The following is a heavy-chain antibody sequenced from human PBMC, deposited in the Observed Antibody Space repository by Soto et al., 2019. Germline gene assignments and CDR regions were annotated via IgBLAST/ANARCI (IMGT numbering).Heavy chain of an antibody. CDR2: IYYSGST. V-gene: IGHV4-59*08. Sequence: PSETLSLTCTVSGGSISSYYWSWIRQPPGKGLEWIGYIYYSGSTNYNPSLESRVTISVDTSKNQFSLKLTSVTAADTAVYYCARHGGYSSSPLYWGQGTLVTVSS. CDR3: ARHGGYSSSPLY. CDR1: GGSISSYY. J-gene: IGHJ4*02. D-gene: IGHD6-6*01.